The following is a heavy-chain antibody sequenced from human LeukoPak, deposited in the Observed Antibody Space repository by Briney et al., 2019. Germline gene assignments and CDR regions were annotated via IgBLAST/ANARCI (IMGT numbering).Heavy chain of an antibody. Sequence: SETLSLTCAVCGGSFSGYYWSWIRQPPGKGLEWIGEINHSGSTNYNPSLKSRVTISVDTSKNQFSLKLSSVTAADTAVYYCARGRLFDYWGQGTLVTVSS. J-gene: IGHJ4*02. CDR1: GGSFSGYY. V-gene: IGHV4-34*01. CDR2: INHSGST. CDR3: ARGRLFDY.